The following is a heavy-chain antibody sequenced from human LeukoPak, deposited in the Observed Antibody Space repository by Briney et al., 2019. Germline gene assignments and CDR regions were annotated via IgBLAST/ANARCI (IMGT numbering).Heavy chain of an antibody. CDR2: IKQDGSEK. Sequence: GGPLRLSCAASGFTFSSYWMSWVRQAPGKGLEWVANIKQDGSEKYYVDSVKGRFTISRDNAKNSLYLQMNSLRAEDTAVYYCARDRNYYDSSGYRNWFDPWGQGTLVTVSS. CDR1: GFTFSSYW. D-gene: IGHD3-22*01. CDR3: ARDRNYYDSSGYRNWFDP. J-gene: IGHJ5*02. V-gene: IGHV3-7*01.